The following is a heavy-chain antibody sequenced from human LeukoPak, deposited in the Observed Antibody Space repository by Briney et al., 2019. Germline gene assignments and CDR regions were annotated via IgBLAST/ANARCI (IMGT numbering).Heavy chain of an antibody. CDR1: GVSISDYY. V-gene: IGHV4-59*01. D-gene: IGHD4-17*01. Sequence: PSETLSLTCTVSGVSISDYYWSWIRQPPGKGLEWIGYIYYSGSTNYNPSLKSRVTISVDTFKNQFSLNQRSVTAADTAVYYCARLRNYCDYWGQGTLVTVSS. CDR3: ARLRNYCDY. CDR2: IYYSGST. J-gene: IGHJ4*02.